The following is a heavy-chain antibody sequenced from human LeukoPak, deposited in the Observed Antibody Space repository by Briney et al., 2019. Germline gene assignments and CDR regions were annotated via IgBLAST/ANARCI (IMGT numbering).Heavy chain of an antibody. J-gene: IGHJ4*02. D-gene: IGHD6-13*01. V-gene: IGHV3-30-3*01. Sequence: PGGSLRLSCAASGFTFSSYAMHWVRQAPGKGLEWVAVISYDGSNKYYADSVKGRFTISRDNSKNTLYLQMYSLRAEDTAVYYCARAGRRAAAETLDYWGQGTLVTVSS. CDR3: ARAGRRAAAETLDY. CDR2: ISYDGSNK. CDR1: GFTFSSYA.